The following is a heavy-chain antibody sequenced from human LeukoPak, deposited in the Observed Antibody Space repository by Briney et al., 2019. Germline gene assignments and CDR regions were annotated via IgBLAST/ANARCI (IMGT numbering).Heavy chain of an antibody. V-gene: IGHV3-7*01. CDR3: ARDWVEASGISNH. D-gene: IGHD1-14*01. Sequence: GGSLRLSCAASGFTFSNYWMTWVHQAPGKGLEWVAYINQDGSEKYYVDSVKGRFTISRDNAKNSLYLQMNSLRAEDTAVCYCARDWVEASGISNHWGQGILVTVSS. J-gene: IGHJ5*02. CDR1: GFTFSNYW. CDR2: INQDGSEK.